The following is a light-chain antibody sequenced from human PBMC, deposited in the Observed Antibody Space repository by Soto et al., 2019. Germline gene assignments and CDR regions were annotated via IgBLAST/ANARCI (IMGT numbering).Light chain of an antibody. V-gene: IGKV1-5*03. CDR3: HQRSNGPPWT. Sequence: DIQINQSPSTLSGSVGDRVIITCRASQSIGSWLAWYQQQPGKVPKLLIYTASTLQSGVPSRFSGSGSTTDFTLTISSLEPEDFAVYYCHQRSNGPPWTFGQGTKVDIK. CDR1: QSIGSW. CDR2: TAS. J-gene: IGKJ1*01.